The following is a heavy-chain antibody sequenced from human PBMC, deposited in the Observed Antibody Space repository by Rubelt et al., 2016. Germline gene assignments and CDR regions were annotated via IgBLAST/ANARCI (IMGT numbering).Heavy chain of an antibody. V-gene: IGHV4-34*01. Sequence: QVQLEQWGAGLLKPSETLSLTCAVYGESFNGYYWSWIRQSPGKGLEWIGEFTHTGGTNYNLSPKSRENISVDTSKNQFALKLSSGTAADTAVDYCARVRGRMYGRTSCEFDYWGQGTLVTVS. CDR2: FTHTGGT. J-gene: IGHJ4*02. CDR1: GESFNGYY. CDR3: ARVRGRMYGRTSCEFDY. D-gene: IGHD2-2*01.